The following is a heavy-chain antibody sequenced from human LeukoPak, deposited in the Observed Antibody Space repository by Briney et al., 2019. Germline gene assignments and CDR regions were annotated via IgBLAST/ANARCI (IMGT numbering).Heavy chain of an antibody. V-gene: IGHV1-18*01. CDR3: ASSSGSSYYYYGMDV. D-gene: IGHD1-26*01. J-gene: IGHJ6*02. Sequence: ASVKVSCKASGYTFTSYGIGWVRQAPGQGLEWMGWISAYNGNTNYAQKLQGRVTMTTDTSTSTAYMELRSLRSDDTAVYYCASSSGSSYYYYGMDVWGQGTTVTVSS. CDR2: ISAYNGNT. CDR1: GYTFTSYG.